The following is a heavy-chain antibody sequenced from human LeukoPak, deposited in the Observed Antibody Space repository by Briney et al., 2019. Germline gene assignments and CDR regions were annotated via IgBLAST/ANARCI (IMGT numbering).Heavy chain of an antibody. J-gene: IGHJ4*02. CDR1: GFTFSNAW. CDR2: IKSKTDGGTT. CDR3: ARSYYYDSSGYYY. V-gene: IGHV3-15*01. D-gene: IGHD3-22*01. Sequence: PGGSLRLSCAASGFTFSNAWMSWVRQAPGKGLEWVGRIKSKTDGGTTDYAAPVKGRFTISRDNAKNSLYLQMNSLRAEDTAVYYCARSYYYDSSGYYYWGQGTLVTVSS.